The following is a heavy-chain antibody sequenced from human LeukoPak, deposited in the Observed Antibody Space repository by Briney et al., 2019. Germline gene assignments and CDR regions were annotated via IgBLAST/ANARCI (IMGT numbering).Heavy chain of an antibody. J-gene: IGHJ4*02. D-gene: IGHD1-26*01. CDR2: IYYRVST. CDR3: ATLLYSGTLVDY. CDR1: GVSISSSSYY. Sequence: NPSETLSLTCTVSGVSISSSSYYWGWVRQPPGWGLEWIGSIYYRVSTSYNPSLKSRVAISVDTSKNQFSLKLGSVTAADTAVYYCATLLYSGTLVDYWGQGTLVTVSS. V-gene: IGHV4-39*07.